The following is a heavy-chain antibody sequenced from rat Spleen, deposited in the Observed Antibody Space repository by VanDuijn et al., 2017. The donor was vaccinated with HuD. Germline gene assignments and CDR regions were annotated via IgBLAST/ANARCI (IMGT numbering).Heavy chain of an antibody. CDR2: ISYDASST. CDR3: ARPHSSHYVMDA. V-gene: IGHV5-29*01. CDR1: GFTFSDYY. D-gene: IGHD1-8*01. J-gene: IGHJ4*01. Sequence: EVQLVESDGGLVQPGRSLKLSCAASGFTFSDYYMAWVRQAPTKGLEWVATISYDASSTYYRDSVKGRFTISRDNAKSTLYLQMDSLRSEDTATYYCARPHSSHYVMDAWGQGASVTVSS.